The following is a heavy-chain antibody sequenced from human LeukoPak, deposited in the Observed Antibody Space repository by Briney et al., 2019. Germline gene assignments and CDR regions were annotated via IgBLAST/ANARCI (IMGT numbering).Heavy chain of an antibody. CDR2: IYYSGST. CDR3: ASLAVAGLSEGY. J-gene: IGHJ4*02. CDR1: GGSISSDSYY. V-gene: IGHV4-39*01. Sequence: SETLSLTCTVSGGSISSDSYYWAWIRQPPGKGLEWTASIYYSGSTYYNPSLKSRVTISVDTSRNQFSLKLSSVTAADTAVYYCASLAVAGLSEGYWGQGTLVIVSS. D-gene: IGHD6-19*01.